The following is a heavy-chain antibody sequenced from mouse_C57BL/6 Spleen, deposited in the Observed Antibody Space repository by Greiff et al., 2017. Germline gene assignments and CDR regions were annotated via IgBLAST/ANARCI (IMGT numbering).Heavy chain of an antibody. CDR1: GYTFTGYW. D-gene: IGHD1-1*01. J-gene: IGHJ3*01. Sequence: QVQLKESGAELMKPGASVKLSCKASGYTFTGYWIEWVKQRPGHGLEWIGEILPGSGSTNYNEKFKGKATFTADTSSNTAYMQLRSLTTEDTAIYYCARVGDYSLAYWGQGTLVTVSA. CDR3: ARVGDYSLAY. CDR2: ILPGSGST. V-gene: IGHV1-9*01.